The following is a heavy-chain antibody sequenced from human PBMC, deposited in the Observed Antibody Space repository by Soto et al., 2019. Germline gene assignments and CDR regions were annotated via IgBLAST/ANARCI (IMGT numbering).Heavy chain of an antibody. CDR1: GFTFDEFA. D-gene: IGHD1-7*01. J-gene: IGHJ3*01. V-gene: IGHV3-9*01. Sequence: SLRLSCAASGFTFDEFAMHWVRQVPGKGLEWVSGISWNSDTIDYADSVKGRFTISRDNAKNSLNLQMNSLRAGDTAFYYCAKSITGTIARDSFDFWGQGTMVTVSS. CDR2: ISWNSDTI. CDR3: AKSITGTIARDSFDF.